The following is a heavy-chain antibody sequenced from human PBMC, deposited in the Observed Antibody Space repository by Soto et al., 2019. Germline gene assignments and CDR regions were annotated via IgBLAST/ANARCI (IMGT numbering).Heavy chain of an antibody. CDR2: ISAYNGNT. J-gene: IGHJ4*02. Sequence: TSVKVSCKASGYTFTSYGISWVRQAPGQGLEWMGWISAYNGNTNYAQKLQGRVTMTTDTSTSTAYMELRSLRSDDTAVYYCARQIEYCSGGSCYFNDYWGQGTLVTVS. V-gene: IGHV1-18*01. D-gene: IGHD2-15*01. CDR3: ARQIEYCSGGSCYFNDY. CDR1: GYTFTSYG.